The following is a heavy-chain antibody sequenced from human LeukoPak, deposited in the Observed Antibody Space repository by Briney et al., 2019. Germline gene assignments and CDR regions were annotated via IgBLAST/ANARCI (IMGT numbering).Heavy chain of an antibody. Sequence: PGGSLRLSCAASGFTFSDHYMSWIRQAPRKGLEWVSYISSSGSTIYYADSVKGRFTISRDNAKNSLYLQMNSLRAADTAVYYCARAGRYCSGGSCFLLGYWGQGTLVTVSS. CDR3: ARAGRYCSGGSCFLLGY. CDR2: ISSSGSTI. V-gene: IGHV3-11*04. J-gene: IGHJ4*02. CDR1: GFTFSDHY. D-gene: IGHD2-15*01.